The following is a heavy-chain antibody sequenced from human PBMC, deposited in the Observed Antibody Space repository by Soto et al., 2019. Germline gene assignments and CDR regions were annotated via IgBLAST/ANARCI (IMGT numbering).Heavy chain of an antibody. CDR3: VKDAVSGDGIWLLDS. V-gene: IGHV3-23*01. Sequence: GGSLRLSCAASGFTFTNYAMTWARQAPGKGLEWVSSLLRSGSTTYYADSVQGRFTISSDISANSLYLQKDSLRAADTAVYYCVKDAVSGDGIWLLDSWGQGTVVTVSS. J-gene: IGHJ4*02. D-gene: IGHD4-17*01. CDR1: GFTFTNYA. CDR2: LLRSGSTT.